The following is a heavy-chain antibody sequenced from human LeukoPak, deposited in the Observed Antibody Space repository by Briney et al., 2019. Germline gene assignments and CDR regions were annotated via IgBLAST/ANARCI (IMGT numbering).Heavy chain of an antibody. Sequence: PGGSLRLSCAASGFTVSSNYMSWVRQAPGKGLEWVSVIYSGGSTYYADSVKGRFTISRDNAKNSLYLQMNSLRAEDTAVYYCARDCGGGSCYGPYDAFDIWGQGTMVTVS. V-gene: IGHV3-53*01. D-gene: IGHD2-15*01. CDR2: IYSGGST. CDR3: ARDCGGGSCYGPYDAFDI. CDR1: GFTVSSNY. J-gene: IGHJ3*02.